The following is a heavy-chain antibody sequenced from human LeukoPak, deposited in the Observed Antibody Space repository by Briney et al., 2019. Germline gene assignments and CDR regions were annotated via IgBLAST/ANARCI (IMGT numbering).Heavy chain of an antibody. CDR3: AKDRHSVTWPFDY. J-gene: IGHJ4*02. CDR2: INGGGDST. D-gene: IGHD6-13*01. CDR1: GFTFSSYA. Sequence: GGSLRLSCAASGFTFSSYAMSWVRQAPGTGLEWVSTINGGGDSTFYADSVKGRFTISRDNSESTLYLQMNSLRAEDTAVYYCAKDRHSVTWPFDYWGQGTLVTVSS. V-gene: IGHV3-23*01.